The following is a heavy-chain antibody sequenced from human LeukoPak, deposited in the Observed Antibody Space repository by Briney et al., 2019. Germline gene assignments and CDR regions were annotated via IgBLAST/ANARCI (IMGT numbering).Heavy chain of an antibody. CDR2: INHSGST. V-gene: IGHV4-34*01. CDR1: GGSFSGYH. J-gene: IGHJ4*02. CDR3: ARGANYYDSSGYYIAAGFDY. Sequence: SETLSLTCAVYGGSFSGYHWSWIRQPPGKGLEWIGEINHSGSTNYNPSLKSRVTISVDTSKNQFSLKLSSVTAADTAVYYCARGANYYDSSGYYIAAGFDYWGQGTLVTVSS. D-gene: IGHD3-22*01.